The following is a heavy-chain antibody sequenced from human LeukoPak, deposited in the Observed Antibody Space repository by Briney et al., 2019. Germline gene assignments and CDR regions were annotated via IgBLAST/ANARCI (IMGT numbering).Heavy chain of an antibody. V-gene: IGHV3-7*01. Sequence: PGGSLRLSCAASGFTFSSYWMSWVRQAPGKGLEWVANIKQDGSEKYYVDSVKGRFTISRDNAKNSLYLQMNSLRAEDTAVYYCARDLGPYCSSTSCYFTDNWFDPWGQGTLVTVSS. CDR3: ARDLGPYCSSTSCYFTDNWFDP. CDR2: IKQDGSEK. D-gene: IGHD2-2*01. CDR1: GFTFSSYW. J-gene: IGHJ5*02.